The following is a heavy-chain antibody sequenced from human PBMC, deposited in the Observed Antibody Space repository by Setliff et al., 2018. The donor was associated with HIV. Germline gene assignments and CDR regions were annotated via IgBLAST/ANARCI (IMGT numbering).Heavy chain of an antibody. J-gene: IGHJ4*02. D-gene: IGHD3-9*01. CDR3: ARSLGTIWGYDY. V-gene: IGHV4-59*11. Sequence: SETLSLTCIVSGASIRSHYWSWIRQPPGKGLEWIGTIYYSGSTKYNPSLKSRVTISVDTSKNQFSLNLSSVTAADTAVYYCARSLGTIWGYDYWGQGTLVTVSS. CDR1: GASIRSHY. CDR2: IYYSGST.